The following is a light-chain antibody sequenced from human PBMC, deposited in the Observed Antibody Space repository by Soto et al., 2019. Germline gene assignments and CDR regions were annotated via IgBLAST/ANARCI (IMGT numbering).Light chain of an antibody. CDR3: QQYNNWPT. CDR1: QSVGSN. CDR2: GAS. V-gene: IGKV3-15*01. Sequence: ETVMTQSPATLSVSPGERVTLSCRASQSVGSNLAWYQQKPGQAPMLLIYGASTKATGIPARFSGSGSGTEFTLTISSLQSEDFAVYYCQQYNNWPTCGQGTKVEIK. J-gene: IGKJ1*01.